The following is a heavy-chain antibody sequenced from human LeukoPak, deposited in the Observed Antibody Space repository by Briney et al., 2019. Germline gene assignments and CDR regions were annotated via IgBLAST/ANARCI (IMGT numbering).Heavy chain of an antibody. CDR1: GFTFSDHY. CDR3: TRASLSGSYFFY. CDR2: SRNKANSYTT. D-gene: IGHD1-26*01. J-gene: IGHJ4*02. Sequence: GGSLRLSCAASGFTFSDHYMDWVRQTSGKGLEWVGRSRNKANSYTTEYAASVKGRFIISRDDSKNSLFLQMNSLKTDDTAVYYCTRASLSGSYFFYWGQGALVTVSS. V-gene: IGHV3-72*01.